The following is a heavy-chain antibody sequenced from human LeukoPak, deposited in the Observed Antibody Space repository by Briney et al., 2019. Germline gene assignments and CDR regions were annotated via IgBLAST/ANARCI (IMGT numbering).Heavy chain of an antibody. V-gene: IGHV4-39*01. D-gene: IGHD6-19*01. CDR3: ARHASVDGNWPRPLDY. CDR2: IYYSGST. Sequence: SETLSLTCTVSGGSISSSPYYWGWIRQPPGKGLEWIGHIYYSGSTYYNACLKTRVTISVDTSKNQFSLKLTSVTAADTAVYYCARHASVDGNWPRPLDYWGQGSLVTVSS. J-gene: IGHJ4*02. CDR1: GGSISSSPYY.